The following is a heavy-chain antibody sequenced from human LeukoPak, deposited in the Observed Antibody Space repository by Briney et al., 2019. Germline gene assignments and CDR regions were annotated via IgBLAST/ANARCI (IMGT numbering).Heavy chain of an antibody. CDR1: GFTFSSYA. J-gene: IGHJ6*04. D-gene: IGHD6-13*01. Sequence: GGSLRLSCAASGFTFSSYAMHWVRQAPGKGLEWVAVISYDGSNKYYADSAKGRFTISRDNSKNTLYLQMNSLRAEDTAVYYCARDYAAGTPASYYYYYYGMDVWGKGTTVTVSS. V-gene: IGHV3-30*04. CDR2: ISYDGSNK. CDR3: ARDYAAGTPASYYYYYYGMDV.